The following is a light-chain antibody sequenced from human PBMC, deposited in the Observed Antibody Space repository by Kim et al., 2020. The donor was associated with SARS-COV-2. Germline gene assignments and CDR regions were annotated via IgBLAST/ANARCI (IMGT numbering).Light chain of an antibody. J-gene: IGKJ2*01. V-gene: IGKV3-20*01. CDR2: GAS. Sequence: LSPGERANVSCRASQSVSSSHLAWYQQKPGQAPRLLIYGASRRTTGIADRFTASGSGTDFTLSISRLEPEDFAVYYCQQYGTLPYAFGQGTKLEI. CDR1: QSVSSSH. CDR3: QQYGTLPYA.